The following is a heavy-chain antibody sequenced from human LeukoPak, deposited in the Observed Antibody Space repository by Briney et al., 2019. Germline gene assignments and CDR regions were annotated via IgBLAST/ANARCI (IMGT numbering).Heavy chain of an antibody. J-gene: IGHJ3*02. Sequence: GGSLRLSCAASGFTVSSNYMSWVRQAPGKGLEWVSVIYSGGSTYYADSVKGRFTISRDNSKNTLYLQMNSLRAEDTAVYYCASIYGDAFDAFDIWGQGTMVTVSS. D-gene: IGHD4-17*01. CDR2: IYSGGST. CDR3: ASIYGDAFDAFDI. V-gene: IGHV3-53*01. CDR1: GFTVSSNY.